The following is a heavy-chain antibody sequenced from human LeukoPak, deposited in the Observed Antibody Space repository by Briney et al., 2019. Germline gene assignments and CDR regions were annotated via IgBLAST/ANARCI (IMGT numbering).Heavy chain of an antibody. V-gene: IGHV4-34*01. CDR2: INHSGST. J-gene: IGHJ4*02. Sequence: SETLSLTCAVYGGSFSGYYWRWIRQPPGKGREWIGEINHSGSTNYYPSLKSRVTISVDTSKNQFSLKLSSGTAADTAVYYGARSLWGSRWYYYWGQGTLVTVSS. CDR3: ARSLWGSRWYYY. D-gene: IGHD6-13*01. CDR1: GGSFSGYY.